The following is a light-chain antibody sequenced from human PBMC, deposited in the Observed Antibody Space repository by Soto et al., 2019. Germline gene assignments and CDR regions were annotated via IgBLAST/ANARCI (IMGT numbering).Light chain of an antibody. Sequence: DIQMTQSPSTLSGSVGDRVTITCRARQTSSSWLAWYQQKPGKAPKLLIYKASTLKSGVPSRFSGSGSGTEFTLTISSLQPDDFATYHCQHYNSYSEAFGQGTKVELK. J-gene: IGKJ1*01. CDR3: QHYNSYSEA. V-gene: IGKV1-5*03. CDR1: QTSSSW. CDR2: KAS.